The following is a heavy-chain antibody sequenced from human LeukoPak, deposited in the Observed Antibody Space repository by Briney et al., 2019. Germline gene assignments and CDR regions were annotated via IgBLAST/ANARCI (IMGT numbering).Heavy chain of an antibody. CDR3: AKQIDILTGYFDY. CDR1: GFTFSGYA. CDR2: ISGSGGST. Sequence: GGSLRLSCAASGFTFSGYAMSWVRQAPGKGLEWVSAISGSGGSTYYADSVKGRFTISRDNSKNTLYLQMNSLRAEDTAVYYCAKQIDILTGYFDYWGQGTLVTVSS. V-gene: IGHV3-23*01. D-gene: IGHD3-9*01. J-gene: IGHJ4*02.